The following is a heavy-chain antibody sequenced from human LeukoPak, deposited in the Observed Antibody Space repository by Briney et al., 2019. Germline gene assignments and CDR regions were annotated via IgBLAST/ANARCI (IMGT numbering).Heavy chain of an antibody. V-gene: IGHV3-23*01. CDR1: GFTFSSYG. J-gene: IGHJ6*04. CDR3: AKEGIAAAGRDGMDV. CDR2: ISGSGGST. D-gene: IGHD6-13*01. Sequence: GGSLRLSCAASGFTFSSYGMRWVRQAPGKGLEWVSVISGSGGSTYYADSVKGRFTISRDNSKNTLYLQMNSLRAEDTAVYYCAKEGIAAAGRDGMDVWGRGTTVTISS.